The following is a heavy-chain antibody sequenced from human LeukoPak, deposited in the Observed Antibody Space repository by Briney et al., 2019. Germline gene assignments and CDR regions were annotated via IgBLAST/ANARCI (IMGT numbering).Heavy chain of an antibody. Sequence: QSGGSLRLSCAASGFTFIETWMTWVRQAPGKGLEWVANIKYDGSEKYYVDSVKGRFTISRDNAKNSLYLQMNSLRAEDTAVYYCAELGITMIGGVWGKGTTVTISS. V-gene: IGHV3-7*01. D-gene: IGHD3-10*02. J-gene: IGHJ6*04. CDR2: IKYDGSEK. CDR3: AELGITMIGGV. CDR1: GFTFIETW.